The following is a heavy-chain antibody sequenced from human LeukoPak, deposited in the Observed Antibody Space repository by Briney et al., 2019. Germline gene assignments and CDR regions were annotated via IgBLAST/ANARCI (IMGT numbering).Heavy chain of an antibody. CDR1: GFTFSSYA. V-gene: IGHV3-30-3*01. Sequence: PGGSLRLSCAASGFTFSSYAMHWVRQAPGKGLEWVAVISYDGSNKYYADSVKGRFTISRDNSKNTLYLQMNSLRAEDTAVYYCARGPRNLRLVELIDYWGQGTLVTVSS. J-gene: IGHJ4*02. CDR3: ARGPRNLRLVELIDY. D-gene: IGHD3-16*01. CDR2: ISYDGSNK.